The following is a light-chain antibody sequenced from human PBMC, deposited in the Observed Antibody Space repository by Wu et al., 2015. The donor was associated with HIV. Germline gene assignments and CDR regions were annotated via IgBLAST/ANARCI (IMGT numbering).Light chain of an antibody. J-gene: IGKJ5*01. CDR1: QSVSSY. Sequence: EIVMTQSPATLSVSPGERATLSCRASQSVSSYLAWYQQKPGQAPRLLIYDASNRATGIPARFSGSGSGTDFTLTISRLKSEDFAVYYCQQYATSITFGQGTRLEIK. CDR2: DAS. CDR3: QQYATSIT. V-gene: IGKV3D-15*01.